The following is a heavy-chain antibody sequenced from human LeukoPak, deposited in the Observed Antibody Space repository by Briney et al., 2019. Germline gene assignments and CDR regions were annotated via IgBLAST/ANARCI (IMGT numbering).Heavy chain of an antibody. J-gene: IGHJ5*02. CDR3: ARGGPYYDILTGYYHFDA. D-gene: IGHD3-9*01. Sequence: QPGRSLRLSCAASGFTFSTYGMHWVRQAPGKGLEWVSLIWYDGSNKYYADSVKGRFTISRDNSKNTLYLQMNSLRAEDTAVYYCARGGPYYDILTGYYHFDAWGQGTLVTVSS. CDR1: GFTFSTYG. V-gene: IGHV3-33*01. CDR2: IWYDGSNK.